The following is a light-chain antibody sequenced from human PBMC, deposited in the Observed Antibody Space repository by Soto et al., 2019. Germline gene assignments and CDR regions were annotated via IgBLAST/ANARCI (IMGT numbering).Light chain of an antibody. CDR3: QHLNNYPPFT. V-gene: IGKV1-9*01. CDR2: GTF. Sequence: IQLTQSPSSLSASVGDRVSITCRASQDIKTYLAWYQQKQGKAPKLLISGTFTLQSGVPSRFNGSGSGTDFPLTISRLQPEDFATYYRQHLNNYPPFTFGPGTKVDLE. J-gene: IGKJ3*01. CDR1: QDIKTY.